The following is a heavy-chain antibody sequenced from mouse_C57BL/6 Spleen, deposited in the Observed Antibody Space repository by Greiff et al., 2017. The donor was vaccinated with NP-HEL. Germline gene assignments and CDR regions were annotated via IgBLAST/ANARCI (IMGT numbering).Heavy chain of an antibody. Sequence: DVKLVESGGGLVKPGGSLKLSCAASGFTFSDYGMHWVRQAPEKGLEWVAYISSGSSTIYYADTVKGRFTISRDNAKNTLFLQMTSLRSEDTAMYYCARVYYSNHGAMDYWGQGTSVTVSS. CDR2: ISSGSSTI. J-gene: IGHJ4*01. CDR3: ARVYYSNHGAMDY. CDR1: GFTFSDYG. D-gene: IGHD2-5*01. V-gene: IGHV5-17*01.